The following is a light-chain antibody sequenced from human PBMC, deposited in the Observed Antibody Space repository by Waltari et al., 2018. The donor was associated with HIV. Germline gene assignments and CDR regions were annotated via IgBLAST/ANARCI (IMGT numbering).Light chain of an antibody. CDR1: QSINTY. Sequence: DIQLTKSPSALSAALGVRVTITCRASQSINTYLSWYQQRPGKTPKLLIYAASILQSGVPSRFSGGGSGTDFTLTISSLQPEDFATYYCQQSYSTPYTFGQGTKLEIK. J-gene: IGKJ2*01. CDR2: AAS. CDR3: QQSYSTPYT. V-gene: IGKV1-39*01.